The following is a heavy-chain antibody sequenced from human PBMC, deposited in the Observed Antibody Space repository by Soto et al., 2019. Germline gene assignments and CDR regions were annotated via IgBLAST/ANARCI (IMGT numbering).Heavy chain of an antibody. J-gene: IGHJ3*02. V-gene: IGHV3-7*04. CDR2: IKPDGSEK. CDR3: ARGDYYDTTGPFSDAFDI. Sequence: EVQLVESGGGLVQPGGSLRLSCAASGFTFSRYWMSWDRQAPGKGLEWVANIKPDGSEKWYVDSVKGRFTISRDNAKNSLYLQVNSLRAEDTAVYYCARGDYYDTTGPFSDAFDIWGQGTMVTVSS. CDR1: GFTFSRYW. D-gene: IGHD3-22*01.